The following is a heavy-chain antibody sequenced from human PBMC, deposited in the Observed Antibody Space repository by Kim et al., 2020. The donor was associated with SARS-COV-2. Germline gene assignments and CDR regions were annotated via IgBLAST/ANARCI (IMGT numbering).Heavy chain of an antibody. CDR2: ISGSGGST. V-gene: IGHV3-23*01. D-gene: IGHD2-15*01. CDR1: GFTFSSYA. CDR3: AKDKKYCGGGSCYEHWYFDL. Sequence: GGSLRLSCAASGFTFSSYAMSWVRQAPVKGLEWVSAISGSGGSTYYADSVKGRFTISRDNSKNTLYLQMNSLRAEDTAVYYCAKDKKYCGGGSCYEHWYFDLWGRGTLVTVSS. J-gene: IGHJ2*01.